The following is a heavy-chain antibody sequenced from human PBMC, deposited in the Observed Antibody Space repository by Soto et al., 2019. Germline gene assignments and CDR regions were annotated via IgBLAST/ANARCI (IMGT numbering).Heavy chain of an antibody. V-gene: IGHV3-9*01. CDR2: ISWNSGTI. J-gene: IGHJ4*02. D-gene: IGHD3-22*01. CDR3: AKDVGSYYYDTSAYHYDY. Sequence: GGSLRLSCVASGFIFEDYAMNWVRQGPGKGLEWVSGISWNSGTIGYADAVKGRFTISRDNAKNSLHLQMNSLRAEDTALYYCAKDVGSYYYDTSAYHYDYWGRGTLVTVSS. CDR1: GFIFEDYA.